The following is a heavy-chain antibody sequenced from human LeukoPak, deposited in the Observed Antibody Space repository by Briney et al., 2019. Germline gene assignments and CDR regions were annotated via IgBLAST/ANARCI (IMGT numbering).Heavy chain of an antibody. CDR1: GFTFSSYA. Sequence: GGSLRLSCAASGFTFSSYAMSWVRQAPGKGLEWVSAISGSGGSTYYADSVKGRFTISRDNSKNTLYLQMNSLRAEDTAVYYCAKDPGGEWELPGAGFDYWGQGTLVTVSS. V-gene: IGHV3-23*01. CDR3: AKDPGGEWELPGAGFDY. CDR2: ISGSGGST. D-gene: IGHD1-26*01. J-gene: IGHJ4*02.